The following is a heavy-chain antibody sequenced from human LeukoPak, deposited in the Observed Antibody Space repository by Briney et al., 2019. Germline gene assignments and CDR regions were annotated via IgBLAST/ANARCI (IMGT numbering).Heavy chain of an antibody. CDR2: INHSGST. CDR1: GGSFSGYY. V-gene: IGHV4-34*01. CDR3: ARGSYGSGTSPQVEYMDV. Sequence: SETLSLTCVVYGGSFSGYYWSWIRQPPGKGLEWIGEINHSGSTNYNPSLKSRVTISVDTSKNQFSLKLSSVTAADTAVYYCARGSYGSGTSPQVEYMDVWGKGTTVTVSS. J-gene: IGHJ6*03. D-gene: IGHD2-2*01.